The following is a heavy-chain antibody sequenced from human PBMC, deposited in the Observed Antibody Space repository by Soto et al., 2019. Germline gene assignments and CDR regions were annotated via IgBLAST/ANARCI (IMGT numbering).Heavy chain of an antibody. CDR3: ARDPSYYYDSSGYHVGGWFDP. CDR1: GGSFSRYS. J-gene: IGHJ5*02. V-gene: IGHV4-34*01. Sequence: PSETLSLTCAVYGGSFSRYSWSWIRQPPGKGLEWIGEFNHSGRTNYNPSLKSRVTISVDTSRNQFSLMLTSVTAADTAVYYCARDPSYYYDSSGYHVGGWFDPWGQGTLVTVSS. CDR2: FNHSGRT. D-gene: IGHD3-22*01.